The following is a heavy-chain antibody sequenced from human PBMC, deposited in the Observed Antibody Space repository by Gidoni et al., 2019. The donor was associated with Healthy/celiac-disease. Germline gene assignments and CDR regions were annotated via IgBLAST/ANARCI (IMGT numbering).Heavy chain of an antibody. V-gene: IGHV4-61*02. CDR1: GGPISSGSYY. CDR2: IYTSGST. CDR3: ARDVDYYDSSGYPGA. J-gene: IGHJ1*01. D-gene: IGHD3-22*01. Sequence: QVQLQESGPGLVKPSQTLSPTCTVPGGPISSGSYYWGWIRQPAGKGLEWIGRIYTSGSTNYNPSLKSRVTISVDTSKNQFSLTLSSVTAADTAVYYCARDVDYYDSSGYPGAWGQGTLVTVSS.